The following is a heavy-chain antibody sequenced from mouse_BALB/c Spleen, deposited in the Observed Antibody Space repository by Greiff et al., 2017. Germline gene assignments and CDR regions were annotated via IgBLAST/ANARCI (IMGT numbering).Heavy chain of an antibody. CDR1: GYSITSGYY. J-gene: IGHJ2*01. V-gene: IGHV3-6*02. CDR2: ISYDGSN. D-gene: IGHD1-3*01. CDR3: ARDSGNPRGYFDY. Sequence: VQLKESGPGLVKPSQSLSLTCSVTGYSITSGYYWNWIRQFPGNKLEWMGYISYDGSNNYNPSLKNRISITRDTSKNQFFLKLNSVTTEDTATYYCARDSGNPRGYFDYWGQGTTLTVSS.